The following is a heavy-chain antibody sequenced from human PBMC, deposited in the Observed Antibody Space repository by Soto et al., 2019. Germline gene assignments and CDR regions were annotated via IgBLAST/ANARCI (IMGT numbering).Heavy chain of an antibody. Sequence: EVRLLESGGALVQPGGSLRLSCAASGFTFSTYAMSWVRQAPGKGLEWVSVISSTGDNTYYADSVNGRFTISRDNSKITLYLEANSLRAEDTAVYYCAKGRSSAVYYAMDVWVQGTTVTVSS. J-gene: IGHJ6*02. CDR1: GFTFSTYA. CDR3: AKGRSSAVYYAMDV. CDR2: ISSTGDNT. V-gene: IGHV3-23*01. D-gene: IGHD6-6*01.